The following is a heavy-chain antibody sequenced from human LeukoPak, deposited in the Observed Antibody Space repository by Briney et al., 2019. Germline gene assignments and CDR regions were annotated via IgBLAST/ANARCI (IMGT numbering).Heavy chain of an antibody. CDR2: ISAYNDNT. Sequence: GASVKVSCKASGYTFTSYGISWVRQAPGQGLGWMGWISAYNDNTNYAQRFQGRVTMTTDTSTSTAYMELRSLRSDDTAVYYCARDCRSTSCPPFNYWGQGTLVTVSS. V-gene: IGHV1-18*04. CDR1: GYTFTSYG. D-gene: IGHD2-2*01. J-gene: IGHJ4*02. CDR3: ARDCRSTSCPPFNY.